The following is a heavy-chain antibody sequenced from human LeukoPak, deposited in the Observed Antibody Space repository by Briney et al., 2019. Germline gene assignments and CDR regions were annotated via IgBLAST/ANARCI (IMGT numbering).Heavy chain of an antibody. CDR2: IRQEGSEK. V-gene: IGHV3-7*01. CDR1: GFTFSSYW. Sequence: GGSLRLSCAASGFTFSSYWMRWVRQAPGKGLGWVANIRQEGSEKNYVDSVKGRFTIYRDNAKNSLYLQMNSLRVEDPAVYYCARDTMQPSTEGSNFDHWGQGTLVTVSS. J-gene: IGHJ4*02. D-gene: IGHD2-8*02. CDR3: ARDTMQPSTEGSNFDH.